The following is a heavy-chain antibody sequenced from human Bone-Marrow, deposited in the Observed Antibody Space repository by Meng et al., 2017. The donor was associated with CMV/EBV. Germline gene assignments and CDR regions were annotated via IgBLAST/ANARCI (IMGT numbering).Heavy chain of an antibody. V-gene: IGHV4-59*01. D-gene: IGHD2-2*02. CDR1: GGSISSYY. CDR3: ARVDGYCSSTSCYSGLLYYYYGMAV. Sequence: SETLSLTCTVSGGSISSYYWSWIRQPPGKGLEWIGYIYYSGSTNYNPSLKSRVTISVDTSKNQFSLKLSSVTAADTAVYYCARVDGYCSSTSCYSGLLYYYYGMAVWGQGPTVTCSS. CDR2: IYYSGST. J-gene: IGHJ6*01.